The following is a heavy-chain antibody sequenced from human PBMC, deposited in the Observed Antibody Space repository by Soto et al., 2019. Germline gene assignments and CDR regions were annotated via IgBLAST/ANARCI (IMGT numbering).Heavy chain of an antibody. Sequence: QLQLQESGPGLVKPSETLSLTCTVSGGSISSSSYYWGWIRQPPGKGLEWIGSIYYSGSTYYNPSLKGRVTVSVDTSKNQFSLKVSSVTAADAAVYYCARRGVVVVPAADYYFDYWGQGTLVTVSS. CDR3: ARRGVVVVPAADYYFDY. V-gene: IGHV4-39*01. J-gene: IGHJ4*02. CDR1: GGSISSSSYY. CDR2: IYYSGST. D-gene: IGHD2-2*01.